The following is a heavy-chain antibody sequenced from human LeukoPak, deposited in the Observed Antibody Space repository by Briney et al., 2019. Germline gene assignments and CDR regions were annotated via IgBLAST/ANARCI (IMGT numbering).Heavy chain of an antibody. CDR1: GGSISSYY. Sequence: PSETLSLTCTVSGGSISSYYWSWIRQPPGKGLEWIGYIYYSGSTNYNPSLKSRVTISVDTSKNQFSLKLSSVTAADTAVYYCARNLYGGVGAFDIWGQGTMVTVSS. V-gene: IGHV4-59*01. D-gene: IGHD2-8*02. CDR3: ARNLYGGVGAFDI. J-gene: IGHJ3*02. CDR2: IYYSGST.